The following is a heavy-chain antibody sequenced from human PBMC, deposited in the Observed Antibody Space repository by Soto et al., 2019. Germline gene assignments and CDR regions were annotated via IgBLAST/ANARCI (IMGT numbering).Heavy chain of an antibody. V-gene: IGHV3-30*18. D-gene: IGHD3-3*01. CDR3: AKDHGRSLRFLEWLYLY. CDR2: ISYDGSNK. J-gene: IGHJ4*02. CDR1: GFTFSSYG. Sequence: PGGSLRLSCAASGFTFSSYGMHWVRQAPGKGLEWVAVISYDGSNKYYADSVKGRFTISRDNSKNTLYLQMNSLRAEDTAVYYCAKDHGRSLRFLEWLYLYWGQGTLVTVSS.